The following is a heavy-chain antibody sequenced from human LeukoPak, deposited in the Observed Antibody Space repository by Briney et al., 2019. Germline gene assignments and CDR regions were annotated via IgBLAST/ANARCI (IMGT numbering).Heavy chain of an antibody. CDR1: GFTVSSKY. V-gene: IGHV3-53*01. Sequence: GGSLRLSCAASGFTVSSKYMSWVRQAPGKGLEWVSVLCVGSTTYYADSEKGRFTISRDTSKNTLIVKMNSLRAEDTAIYYCARGGDMVGGSRSAFDIWGQGTMVTVSP. D-gene: IGHD1-26*01. CDR3: ARGGDMVGGSRSAFDI. CDR2: LCVGSTT. J-gene: IGHJ3*02.